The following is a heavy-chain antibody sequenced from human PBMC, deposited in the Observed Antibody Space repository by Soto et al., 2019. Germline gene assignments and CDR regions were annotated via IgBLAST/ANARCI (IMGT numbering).Heavy chain of an antibody. CDR2: ISYDGINK. D-gene: IGHD6-19*01. CDR3: VKDGVSGWSDYFFDY. J-gene: IGHJ4*02. V-gene: IGHV3-30*18. CDR1: GFTFSNYA. Sequence: SLRLSCAASGFTFSNYAMHWVRRAPGKGLECVALISYDGINKYYADSVKGRFTVSRDNSKSTLYLQMNSLRAEDTAVYYCVKDGVSGWSDYFFDYWGQGTLVTVSS.